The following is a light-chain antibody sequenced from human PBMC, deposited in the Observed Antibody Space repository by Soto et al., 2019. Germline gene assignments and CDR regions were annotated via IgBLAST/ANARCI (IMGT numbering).Light chain of an antibody. CDR1: QSLVYGDANSF. CDR3: MQGSHWPPRYT. CDR2: QVS. V-gene: IGKV2-30*01. Sequence: DVVMTQSPLSLPVTLGQPASISCRSSQSLVYGDANSFFNWFHQRPGQPPRRLIYQVSNRDSGVPDRFSGSGSATDFTLRISRVEAGDVGVYYCMQGSHWPPRYTFGQGTKLEIK. J-gene: IGKJ2*01.